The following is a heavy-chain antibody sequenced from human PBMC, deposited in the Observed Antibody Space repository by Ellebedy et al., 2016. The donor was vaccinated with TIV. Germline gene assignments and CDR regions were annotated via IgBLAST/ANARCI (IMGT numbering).Heavy chain of an antibody. CDR3: ARDEEGAWGDILTGYYIGIDY. CDR2: ISSSSSTI. V-gene: IGHV3-48*04. J-gene: IGHJ4*02. D-gene: IGHD3-9*01. Sequence: GGSLRLSXAASGFTFSSYAMSWVRQAPGKGLEWVSYISSSSSTIYYADSVKGRFTISRDNAKNSLYLQMNSLRAEDTAVYYCARDEEGAWGDILTGYYIGIDYWGQGTLVTVSS. CDR1: GFTFSSYA.